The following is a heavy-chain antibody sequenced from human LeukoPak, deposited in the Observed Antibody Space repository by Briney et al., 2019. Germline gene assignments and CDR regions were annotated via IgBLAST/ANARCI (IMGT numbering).Heavy chain of an antibody. CDR2: IHYSGST. J-gene: IGHJ4*02. V-gene: IGHV4-39*01. CDR3: ARHTVGPTGGFDY. Sequence: SETLSLTCTVSGGSISSSSDYWGWIRQPPGKGLEWIGSIHYSGSTYYNPSLKSRVTISVDTSKNQFSLKLSSVSAAETAVYYCARHTVGPTGGFDYWGQGTLVTVSS. CDR1: GGSISSSSDY. D-gene: IGHD1-26*01.